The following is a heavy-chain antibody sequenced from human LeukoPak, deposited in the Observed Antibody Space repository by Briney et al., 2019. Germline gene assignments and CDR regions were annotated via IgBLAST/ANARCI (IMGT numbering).Heavy chain of an antibody. Sequence: APVKVSCKASGYTFTNYGISWVRQAPGPGLEWMGWISAYNGNTNYAQRLQGRVTMTTDTSTSTAYMELRSLRSDDTAVYYCARDYYDSSGYPPLNFQHWGQGTLVTVSS. J-gene: IGHJ1*01. CDR2: ISAYNGNT. CDR3: ARDYYDSSGYPPLNFQH. D-gene: IGHD3-22*01. V-gene: IGHV1-18*01. CDR1: GYTFTNYG.